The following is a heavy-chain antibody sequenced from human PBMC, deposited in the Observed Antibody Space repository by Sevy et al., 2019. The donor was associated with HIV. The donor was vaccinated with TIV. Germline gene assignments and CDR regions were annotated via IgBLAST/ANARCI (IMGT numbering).Heavy chain of an antibody. CDR2: ISYDGSNK. Sequence: GGSLRLSCAASGFTFSSYDMHWVRQAPGKGLEWVAVISYDGSNKYYADSVKGRFNISRDNSKNTLYLQMNSLRAEDTAVYYCAKDRGGYSYGSGGYFDYWGQGTLVTVSS. CDR1: GFTFSSYD. V-gene: IGHV3-30*18. J-gene: IGHJ4*02. D-gene: IGHD5-18*01. CDR3: AKDRGGYSYGSGGYFDY.